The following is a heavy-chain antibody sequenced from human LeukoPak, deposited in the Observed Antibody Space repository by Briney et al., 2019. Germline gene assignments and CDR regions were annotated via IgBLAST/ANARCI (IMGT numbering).Heavy chain of an antibody. CDR3: AKQGSDSSPKFHDY. J-gene: IGHJ4*02. V-gene: IGHV3-23*01. Sequence: PGGSLRLSCAASGFTFSTYAMTWVRQAPGKGLDWVSSISGAANTFYYADSVKGRFTISRDNSGNTLYLQMDTLRADDTAVYYCAKQGSDSSPKFHDYWGQGTLVTVSS. D-gene: IGHD2-21*02. CDR1: GFTFSTYA. CDR2: ISGAANTF.